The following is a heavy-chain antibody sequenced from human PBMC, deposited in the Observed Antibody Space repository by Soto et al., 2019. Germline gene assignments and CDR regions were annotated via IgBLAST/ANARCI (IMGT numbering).Heavy chain of an antibody. CDR3: ARDLGFGLSDY. CDR1: GYTFTSYA. V-gene: IGHV1-3*01. CDR2: INAGNGNT. J-gene: IGHJ4*02. Sequence: QVQLVQSGAEVKKPGASVKVSCKASGYTFTSYAMHWVRQAPGQMLEWMGWINAGNGNTKYSQKFQGRVTITRDTSASTAYMELSGLRSEDTAVYSCARDLGFGLSDYWGQGTLVTVSS. D-gene: IGHD3-10*01.